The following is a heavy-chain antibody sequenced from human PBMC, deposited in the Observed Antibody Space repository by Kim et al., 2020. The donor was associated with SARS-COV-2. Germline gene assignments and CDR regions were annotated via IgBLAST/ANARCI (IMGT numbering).Heavy chain of an antibody. CDR2: IYYSGST. Sequence: SETLSLTCTVSGGSISSGGYYWSWIRQHPGKGLEWIGYIYYSGSTYYNPSLKSRVTISVDTSKNQFSLKLSYVTAADTAVYYCARGILITTFGVVAHLDYWGQGTLVTVSS. CDR3: ARGILITTFGVVAHLDY. J-gene: IGHJ4*02. V-gene: IGHV4-31*03. CDR1: GGSISSGGYY. D-gene: IGHD3-3*01.